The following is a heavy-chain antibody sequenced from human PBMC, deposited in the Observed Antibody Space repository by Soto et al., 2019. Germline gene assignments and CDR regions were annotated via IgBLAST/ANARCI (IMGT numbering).Heavy chain of an antibody. Sequence: ASVKVSCKASGYTFTSYAMHWVRQAPGQRLEWMGWINAGNGNTKYSQKFQGRVTITRDTSASTAYMELSSLRSEDTAVYYYARDQNDFWSGYGLDYWGQGTLVTVSS. J-gene: IGHJ4*02. V-gene: IGHV1-3*01. CDR2: INAGNGNT. CDR1: GYTFTSYA. CDR3: ARDQNDFWSGYGLDY. D-gene: IGHD3-3*01.